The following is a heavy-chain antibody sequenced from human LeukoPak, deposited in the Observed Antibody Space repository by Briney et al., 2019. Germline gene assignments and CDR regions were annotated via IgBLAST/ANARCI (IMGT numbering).Heavy chain of an antibody. CDR2: ISYTGRA. CDR1: GGSFSGYY. Sequence: SETLSLTCAVYGGSFSGYYWDWIRQPPGKGLEWIGSISYTGRAYYNPSLKSRVTISVDTSKNQFSLKLTSVTAADTAVYFCARRGGSGSSYWFDPWGQGTLVTVSS. CDR3: ARRGGSGSSYWFDP. V-gene: IGHV4-39*01. D-gene: IGHD3-10*01. J-gene: IGHJ5*02.